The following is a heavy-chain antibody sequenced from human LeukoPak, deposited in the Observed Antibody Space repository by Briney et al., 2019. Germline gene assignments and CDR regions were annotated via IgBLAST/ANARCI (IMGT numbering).Heavy chain of an antibody. CDR1: GFTVSTNF. V-gene: IGHV3-53*01. CDR2: IYSRGGT. D-gene: IGHD3-22*01. CDR3: ARGFHSSGSDWYFDL. J-gene: IGHJ2*01. Sequence: PGGPLRLSCAASGFTVSTNFISWVRQSPGKGLEWVSIIYSRGGTYYADSMKGRFTISRDNAKNSLYLQMNSLRAEDTAVYYCARGFHSSGSDWYFDLWGRGTLVTVSS.